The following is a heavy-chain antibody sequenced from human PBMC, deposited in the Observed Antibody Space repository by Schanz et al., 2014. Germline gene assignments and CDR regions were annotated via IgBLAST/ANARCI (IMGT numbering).Heavy chain of an antibody. V-gene: IGHV3-11*01. Sequence: QVQLVDSGGGLVKPGGSLRLSCTASGFPFSDYSMPWIRQTPGRGLEWVSYIGNGGVTIYYADSVKGRFTISRDNSKNSLYLQMNSLRAEDTAVYYWARIGGSVFDYWAQGTLVTVSS. CDR3: ARIGGSVFDY. CDR1: GFPFSDYS. CDR2: IGNGGVTI. D-gene: IGHD3-10*01. J-gene: IGHJ4*02.